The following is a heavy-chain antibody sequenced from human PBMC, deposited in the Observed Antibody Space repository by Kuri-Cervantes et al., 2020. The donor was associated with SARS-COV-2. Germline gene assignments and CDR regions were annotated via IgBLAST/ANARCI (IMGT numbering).Heavy chain of an antibody. CDR1: GYSFASYW. CDR3: ARRSGDDQDAFDI. CDR2: IDPSDSYT. D-gene: IGHD3-16*01. J-gene: IGHJ3*02. V-gene: IGHV5-10-1*01. Sequence: GESLKISCKGSGYSFASYWISWVRQMPGKGLEWMGRIDPSDSYTNYSPSFQGHVTISADKSISTAYLQWSSLKASDTAMYYCARRSGDDQDAFDIWGQGTMVTVSS.